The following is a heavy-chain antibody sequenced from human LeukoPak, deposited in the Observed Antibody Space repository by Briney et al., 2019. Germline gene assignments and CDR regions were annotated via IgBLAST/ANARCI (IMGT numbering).Heavy chain of an antibody. D-gene: IGHD3-10*01. CDR3: AKALWFGESHYGMDV. J-gene: IGHJ6*02. Sequence: GRSLRLSCAASGFTFDDYAMHWVRQAPGKGLEWVSGISWNSGSIGYADSVKGRFTISRDNAKNSLYLQMNSLRAEDTALYYCAKALWFGESHYGMDVWAKGPRSPSP. CDR2: ISWNSGSI. CDR1: GFTFDDYA. V-gene: IGHV3-9*01.